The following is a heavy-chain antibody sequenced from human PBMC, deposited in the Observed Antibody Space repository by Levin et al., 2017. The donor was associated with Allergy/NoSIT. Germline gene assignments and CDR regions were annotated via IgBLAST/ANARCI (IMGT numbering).Heavy chain of an antibody. CDR3: ARAVGSLDPFDI. CDR1: GFTFSSHA. D-gene: IGHD1-26*01. V-gene: IGHV3-23*01. J-gene: IGHJ3*02. CDR2: ISASGGTT. Sequence: ASVKVSCAASGFTFSSHAMGWVRQAPGKGLEWVSSISASGGTTYYADSVKGRFTISRDSSKNTLYLQMDSLRGEETALYYCARAVGSLDPFDIWGQGTMVTVSS.